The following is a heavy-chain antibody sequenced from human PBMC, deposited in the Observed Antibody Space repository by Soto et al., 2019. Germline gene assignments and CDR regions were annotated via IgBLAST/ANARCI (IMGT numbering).Heavy chain of an antibody. CDR1: GFNVTSKY. V-gene: IGHV3-53*04. J-gene: IGHJ4*02. CDR3: ATSTGDY. Sequence: EVQLVESGGGLVQPGGSLRLSCAASGFNVTSKYLSWVRQAPGKGLEWVSVIYIGGNTYYADSVKGRFTISRHNSRNTLFLQMYSLTTEDTAVYYCATSTGDYWGRGTLVTVSS. CDR2: IYIGGNT.